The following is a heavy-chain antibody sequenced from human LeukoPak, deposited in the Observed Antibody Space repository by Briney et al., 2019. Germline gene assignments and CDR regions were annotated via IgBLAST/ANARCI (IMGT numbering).Heavy chain of an antibody. CDR1: GITFVSYG. V-gene: IGHV3-30*18. CDR2: ISFDGSIT. Sequence: GGSLRLSCAASGITFVSYGMHWVRQAPGKGLEWVAFISFDGSITYYEDSVNGRFTISRDNSKNTLDLQMSSLRAEDTALYYCAKDNLLAQSDSTLGKNHFDYWGQGTLVTVSS. D-gene: IGHD2/OR15-2a*01. CDR3: AKDNLLAQSDSTLGKNHFDY. J-gene: IGHJ4*02.